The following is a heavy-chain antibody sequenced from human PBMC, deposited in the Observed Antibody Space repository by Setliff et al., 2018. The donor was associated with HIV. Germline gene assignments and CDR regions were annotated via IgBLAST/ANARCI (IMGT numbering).Heavy chain of an antibody. J-gene: IGHJ4*02. CDR1: GITFSSCW. CDR2: IKQDGSER. D-gene: IGHD4-4*01. CDR3: AQITVMGY. Sequence: GGSLRLSCVASGITFSSCWMSWVRQAPGKGLEWVANIKQDGSERSYVDSVKGRFTISRDNAKNSLYLQMNSLRAEDTAVYYCAQITVMGYWGQGTLVTVSS. V-gene: IGHV3-7*01.